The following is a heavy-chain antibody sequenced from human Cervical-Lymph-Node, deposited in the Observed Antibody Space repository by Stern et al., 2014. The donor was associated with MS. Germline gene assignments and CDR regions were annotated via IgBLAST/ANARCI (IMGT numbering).Heavy chain of an antibody. CDR1: GFTFQDYA. D-gene: IGHD2-15*01. J-gene: IGHJ4*02. CDR3: AKAFSWEFDY. V-gene: IGHV3-9*01. Sequence: VQLVQSGGGLVQPGRSLRLSCAASGFTFQDYAMHWARQAPGKGLEWVSGITWNSGSTVYADSVKGRFTISRDNAKNSLYLQMNSLTPEDTALYYCAKAFSWEFDYWGQGILVTVSS. CDR2: ITWNSGST.